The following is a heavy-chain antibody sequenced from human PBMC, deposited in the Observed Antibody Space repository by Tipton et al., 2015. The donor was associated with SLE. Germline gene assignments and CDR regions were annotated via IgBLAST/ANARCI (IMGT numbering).Heavy chain of an antibody. CDR1: GDSISNSNYF. J-gene: IGHJ4*02. Sequence: TLSLTCTVSGDSISNSNYFWGWIRQPPGKGPEWVATIYYTGSTYYNPPLRSRVTISIDTSNNQFSLELNSVTAADTAVYYCARDSFCGDECYTNFDYWGRGTLVTVSS. CDR2: IYYTGST. D-gene: IGHD2-21*01. CDR3: ARDSFCGDECYTNFDY. V-gene: IGHV4-39*07.